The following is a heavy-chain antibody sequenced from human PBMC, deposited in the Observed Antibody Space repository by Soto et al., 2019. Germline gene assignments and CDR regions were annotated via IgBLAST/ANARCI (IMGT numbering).Heavy chain of an antibody. CDR3: ARGHGYNYGPTIMDV. CDR1: GFTFSSYE. CDR2: ISSSGSTI. V-gene: IGHV3-48*03. J-gene: IGHJ6*02. Sequence: GGSLRLSCAASGFTFSSYEMNWVRQAPGKGLEWVSYISSSGSTIYYADSVKGRFTISRDNAKNSLYLQMNSLRAEDTAVYYCARGHGYNYGPTIMDVWGQGTTVTVS. D-gene: IGHD5-18*01.